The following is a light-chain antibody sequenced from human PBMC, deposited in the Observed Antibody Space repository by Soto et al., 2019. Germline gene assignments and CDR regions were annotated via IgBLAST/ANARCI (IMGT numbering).Light chain of an antibody. CDR2: EVN. V-gene: IGLV2-8*01. CDR3: SSFAGSANLL. J-gene: IGLJ2*01. Sequence: QSALTQPPSASGSPGQSVTISCTGTGSDVGAYNFVSWYQQYPGKAPKLMIFEVNKRPSGVPDRFSGFKSGNTAFLSVSGLRADDEADYCCSSFAGSANLLFGGGTKLTVL. CDR1: GSDVGAYNF.